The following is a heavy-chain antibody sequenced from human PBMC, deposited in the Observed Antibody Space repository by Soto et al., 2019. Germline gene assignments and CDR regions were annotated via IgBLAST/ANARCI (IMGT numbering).Heavy chain of an antibody. CDR2: IWYDGSNK. CDR3: ARDRDYSNRYGMDV. D-gene: IGHD4-4*01. CDR1: GFTFSSYG. J-gene: IGHJ6*02. V-gene: IGHV3-33*01. Sequence: GGSLRLSCAASGFTFSSYGMHWVRQAPGKGLEWVAVIWYDGSNKYYADSVKGRFTISRDNSKNTLYLQMNSLRAEDTAVYYCARDRDYSNRYGMDVWGQGTTVTVSS.